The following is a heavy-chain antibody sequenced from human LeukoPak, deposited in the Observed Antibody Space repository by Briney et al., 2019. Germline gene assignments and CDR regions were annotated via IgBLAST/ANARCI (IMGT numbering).Heavy chain of an antibody. CDR2: IRKEANSYTT. CDR1: GFTFSDHY. D-gene: IGHD5/OR15-5a*01. V-gene: IGHV3-72*01. CDR3: ARVAVYDNTFFDY. Sequence: PGGSLRLSCTASGFTFSDHYMDWVRQAPGKGLEWVGRIRKEANSYTTEYAASVKGRFTISRDDSKNSLYLQMNSLKTEDTAVYYCARVAVYDNTFFDYWGQGTLVTVSS. J-gene: IGHJ4*02.